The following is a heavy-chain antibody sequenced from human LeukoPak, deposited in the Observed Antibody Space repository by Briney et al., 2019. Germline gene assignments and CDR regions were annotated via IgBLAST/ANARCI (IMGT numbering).Heavy chain of an antibody. V-gene: IGHV1-69*10. Sequence: GASVKVSCKASGGTFSSYAISWVRQAPGQGLEWMGGIIPILGTANYAQKFQGRVTITADKSTSTAYMELSSLRSEDTAVYYCARDNGEGDGYNSFFSGYYGMDVWGQGTTVTVSS. CDR3: ARDNGEGDGYNSFFSGYYGMDV. CDR2: IIPILGTA. D-gene: IGHD5-24*01. CDR1: GGTFSSYA. J-gene: IGHJ6*02.